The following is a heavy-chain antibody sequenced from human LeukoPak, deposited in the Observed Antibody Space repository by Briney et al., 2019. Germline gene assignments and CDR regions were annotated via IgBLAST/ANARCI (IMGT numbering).Heavy chain of an antibody. D-gene: IGHD1-26*01. V-gene: IGHV1-69*01. CDR3: ARDSGSYSLYYYYYGMDV. J-gene: IGHJ6*02. CDR2: IIPIFGTV. Sequence: SVKVSCKASGGTFSSYAISWVRQAPGQGLEWMGGIIPIFGTVNYAQKFQGRVTITADESTSTAYMELSSLRSEDTAVYYCARDSGSYSLYYYYYGMDVWGQGTTVTVSS. CDR1: GGTFSSYA.